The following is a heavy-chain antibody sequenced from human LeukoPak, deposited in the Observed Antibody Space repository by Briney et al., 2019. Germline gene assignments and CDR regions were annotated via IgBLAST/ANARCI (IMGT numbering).Heavy chain of an antibody. CDR1: GFTFSDYY. CDR3: ARDPYSGAYYEGYYYYYMDV. J-gene: IGHJ6*03. V-gene: IGHV3-11*04. D-gene: IGHD1-26*01. Sequence: PGGSLRLSCAASGFTFSDYYMSWIRQAPRKGLEWVSYISSSGSTIYYADSVKGRFTISRDNAKNSLYLQMNSLRAEDTAVYYCARDPYSGAYYEGYYYYYMDVWGKGTTVTVSS. CDR2: ISSSGSTI.